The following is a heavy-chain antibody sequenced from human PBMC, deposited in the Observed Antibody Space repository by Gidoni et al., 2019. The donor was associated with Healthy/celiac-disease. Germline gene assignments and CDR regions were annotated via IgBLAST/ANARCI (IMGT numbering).Heavy chain of an antibody. CDR2: IYPGASDT. Sequence: EVQLVQSGAEVNKPGESLKISCKGSGYCFTRYWIGLMRQMPGKGLEWMGIIYPGASDTRYSPSFQGQVTISADKSISTAYLQWSSLKASDTAMYYCARGGYSGYDYWGYWGQGTLVTVSS. J-gene: IGHJ4*02. CDR3: ARGGYSGYDYWGY. D-gene: IGHD5-12*01. V-gene: IGHV5-51*03. CDR1: GYCFTRYW.